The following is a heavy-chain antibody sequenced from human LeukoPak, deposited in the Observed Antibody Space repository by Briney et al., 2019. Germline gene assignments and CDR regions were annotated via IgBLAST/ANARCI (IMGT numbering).Heavy chain of an antibody. CDR2: ICYSGST. J-gene: IGHJ4*02. CDR3: ARERISYSSGWSPTSRYYFDY. Sequence: SETLSLTCTVSGDSMSSYYWSWIRQPPGKGLEWIGYICYSGSTNYNPSLKSRVTISVDTSKNQFSLRLSSVTAADTAVYYCARERISYSSGWSPTSRYYFDYWGQGTLVTASS. CDR1: GDSMSSYY. D-gene: IGHD6-13*01. V-gene: IGHV4-59*01.